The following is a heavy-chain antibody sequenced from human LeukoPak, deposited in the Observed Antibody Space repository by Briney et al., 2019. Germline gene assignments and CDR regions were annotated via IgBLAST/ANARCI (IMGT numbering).Heavy chain of an antibody. CDR1: GGSISSGGYY. CDR3: ARLGIAAAGTLFDY. J-gene: IGHJ4*02. V-gene: IGHV4-30-4*08. Sequence: SETLSLTCTVSGGSISSGGYYWSWIRQPPGKGLEWIGYIYYSGSTYYNPSLKSRVTISVDTSKNQFSLKLSSVTAADTAVYYCARLGIAAAGTLFDYWGQGTLVTVSS. CDR2: IYYSGST. D-gene: IGHD6-13*01.